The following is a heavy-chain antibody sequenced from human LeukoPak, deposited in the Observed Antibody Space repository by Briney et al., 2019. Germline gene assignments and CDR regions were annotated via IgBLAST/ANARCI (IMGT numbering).Heavy chain of an antibody. J-gene: IGHJ4*02. D-gene: IGHD2-2*01. Sequence: PGGSLRLSCAASGFSLSNYWMHWVRQAPGKGLVWVPRILSVGTTTGYADSVEGRFTISRDTAKNTLYLQMNSLRVDDTAIYYCAREVAVGYCSSTTCYADDHWGQGTLVTVSS. CDR3: AREVAVGYCSSTTCYADDH. CDR1: GFSLSNYW. V-gene: IGHV3-74*01. CDR2: ILSVGTTT.